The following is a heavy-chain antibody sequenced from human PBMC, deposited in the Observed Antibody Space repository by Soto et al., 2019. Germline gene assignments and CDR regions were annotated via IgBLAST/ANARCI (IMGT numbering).Heavy chain of an antibody. CDR3: SSGGLSYYFDY. CDR2: INHSGST. V-gene: IGHV4-34*01. J-gene: IGHJ4*02. Sequence: SETLSLTCAVYGGSFGGYYWSWIRQPPGKGLEWIGEINHSGSTNYNPSLKSRLTISVDTSKKQFSLKLSSVTAADTAVYHCSSGGLSYYFDYWGQGTLVTVSS. CDR1: GGSFGGYY.